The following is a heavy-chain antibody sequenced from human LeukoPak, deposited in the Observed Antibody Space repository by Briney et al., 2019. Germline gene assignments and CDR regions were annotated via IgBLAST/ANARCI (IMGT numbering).Heavy chain of an antibody. CDR2: IKQDGSEK. CDR3: AKDGSSGWTPYYFDY. D-gene: IGHD6-19*01. Sequence: HSGGSLRLSCAASGSTFSSYWMSWVRQAPGKGLEWVANIKQDGSEKYYVDSVKGRFTISRDNAKNSLYLEMNSLRVEDTAVYYCAKDGSSGWTPYYFDYWGQGTLVTVSS. CDR1: GSTFSSYW. V-gene: IGHV3-7*01. J-gene: IGHJ4*02.